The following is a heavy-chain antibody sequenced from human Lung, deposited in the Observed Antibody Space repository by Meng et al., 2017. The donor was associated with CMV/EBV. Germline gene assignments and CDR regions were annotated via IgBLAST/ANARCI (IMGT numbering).Heavy chain of an antibody. CDR3: ARVRRFLERPLSGLGAMDV. J-gene: IGHJ6*02. D-gene: IGHD3-3*01. V-gene: IGHV4-39*07. Sequence: SETLSLTCTLSGDSFSSSDYYWGWIRQPPGKGLELIGTIYYSGSTFYNPSLKSRVTISVDTSKKQFSLKVTSVTAADTAVYYCARVRRFLERPLSGLGAMDVXGQGXAVTVSS. CDR1: GDSFSSSDYY. CDR2: IYYSGST.